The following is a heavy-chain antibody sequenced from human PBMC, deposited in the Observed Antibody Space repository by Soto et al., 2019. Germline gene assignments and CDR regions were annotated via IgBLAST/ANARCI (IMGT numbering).Heavy chain of an antibody. CDR2: IIPIFGTA. CDR3: ARHVPAAGYYYGIDV. V-gene: IGHV1-69*12. Sequence: QVQLVQSGAEVKKPGSSVTVSCKASGGTFSSYAISWVRQAPGQGLEWMGGIIPIFGTANYAQKFQVRVTITADESTSTAYMGLSSLRSYDTAVYYCARHVPAAGYYYGIDVWGQGTTVTVSS. J-gene: IGHJ6*02. D-gene: IGHD2-2*01. CDR1: GGTFSSYA.